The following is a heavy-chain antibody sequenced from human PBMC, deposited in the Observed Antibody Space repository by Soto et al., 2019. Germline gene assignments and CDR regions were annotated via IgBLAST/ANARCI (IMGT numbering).Heavy chain of an antibody. J-gene: IGHJ6*03. Sequence: GGSLRLSCAASGFTFSSYGMHWVRPAPGKGLEWVAVIWYDGSNKYYADSVKGRFTISRDNSKNTLYLQMNSLRAEDTAVYYCARDAREGFGGNYYYYYYMDVWGKGTTVTVSS. CDR3: ARDAREGFGGNYYYYYYMDV. CDR1: GFTFSSYG. CDR2: IWYDGSNK. V-gene: IGHV3-33*01. D-gene: IGHD3-10*01.